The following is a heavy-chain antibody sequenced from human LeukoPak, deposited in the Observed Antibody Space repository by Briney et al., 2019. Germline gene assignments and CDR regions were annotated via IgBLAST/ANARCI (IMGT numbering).Heavy chain of an antibody. V-gene: IGHV3-21*04. J-gene: IGHJ6*02. CDR3: ARDPTWIQLWVSSYYGMDV. CDR1: GFTFSSYS. D-gene: IGHD5-18*01. Sequence: GGSLRLSCAASGFTFSSYSMNWVRQAPGKGLEWVSSISSSSSYIYYADSVKGRFTTSRDNAKYSLYLQMNSLRAEDTAVYYCARDPTWIQLWVSSYYGMDVWGQGTTVTVSS. CDR2: ISSSSSYI.